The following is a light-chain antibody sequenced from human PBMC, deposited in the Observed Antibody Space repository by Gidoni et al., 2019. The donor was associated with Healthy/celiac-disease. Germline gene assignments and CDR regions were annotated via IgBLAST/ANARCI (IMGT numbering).Light chain of an antibody. J-gene: IGLJ1*01. CDR2: GNS. Sequence: QSVLTQPPSVSGAPGQRVTISCTGSSSNLGAGYDVHWYEPLPGTAPKLLIYGNSNRPSGIPDRFSGSKSGTSASLAITGLQAEDEADYYCQSYDSSLSVLYVFGTGTKVTVL. V-gene: IGLV1-40*01. CDR1: SSNLGAGYD. CDR3: QSYDSSLSVLYV.